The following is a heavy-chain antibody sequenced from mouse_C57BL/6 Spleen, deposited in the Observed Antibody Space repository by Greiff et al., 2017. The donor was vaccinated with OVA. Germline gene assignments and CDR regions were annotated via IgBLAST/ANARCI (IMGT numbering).Heavy chain of an antibody. CDR2: ISYDGSN. D-gene: IGHD4-1*01. CDR3: ATGTVFYAMDY. J-gene: IGHJ4*01. CDR1: GYSITSGYY. V-gene: IGHV3-6*01. Sequence: EVKVEESGPGLVKPSQSLSLTCSVTGYSITSGYYWNWIRQFPGNKLEWMGYISYDGSNNYNPSLKNRISITRDTSKNQFFLKLNSVTTEDTATYYCATGTVFYAMDYWGQGTSVTVSS.